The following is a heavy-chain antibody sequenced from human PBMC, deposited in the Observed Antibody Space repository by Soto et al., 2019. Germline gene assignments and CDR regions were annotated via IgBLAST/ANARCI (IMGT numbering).Heavy chain of an antibody. CDR1: GYSFTSYW. Sequence: PGESLKISCKGSGYSFTSYWISWVRQMPGKGLEWMGRIDPSDSYTNYSPSFQGHVTISADKSISTAYPQWSSLKASDTAMYYCARLESYSSSWFDYYYGMDVWGQGTTVTVSS. J-gene: IGHJ6*02. D-gene: IGHD6-13*01. CDR2: IDPSDSYT. CDR3: ARLESYSSSWFDYYYGMDV. V-gene: IGHV5-10-1*01.